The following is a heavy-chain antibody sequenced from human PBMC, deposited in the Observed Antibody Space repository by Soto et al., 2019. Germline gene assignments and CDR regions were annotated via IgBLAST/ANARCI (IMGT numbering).Heavy chain of an antibody. Sequence: GSLRLSCAASGFTFSIYATTWVRQAPGKGLEWISSISDISSHIYYSDSVKGRFTVSRDNAKNSLYLEVSSLRAEDTAVYYCARVRSGGSGYFDYWGQGTLVTVSS. CDR3: ARVRSGGSGYFDY. CDR1: GFTFSIYA. J-gene: IGHJ4*02. CDR2: ISDISSHI. V-gene: IGHV3-21*01. D-gene: IGHD2-15*01.